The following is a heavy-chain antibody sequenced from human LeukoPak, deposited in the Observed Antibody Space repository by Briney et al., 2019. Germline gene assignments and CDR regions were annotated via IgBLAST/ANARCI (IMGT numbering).Heavy chain of an antibody. CDR2: INAGNGNT. CDR3: ARDGYDYVWGSYRYYLDY. D-gene: IGHD3-16*02. Sequence: ASVKVSCKASGYTFTSYAMHWVRQAPGQRLEWMGWINAGNGNTKYSQEFQGRVTITRDTSASTAYMELSSLRSEDMAVYYCARDGYDYVWGSYRYYLDYWGQGTLVTVSS. V-gene: IGHV1-3*03. CDR1: GYTFTSYA. J-gene: IGHJ4*02.